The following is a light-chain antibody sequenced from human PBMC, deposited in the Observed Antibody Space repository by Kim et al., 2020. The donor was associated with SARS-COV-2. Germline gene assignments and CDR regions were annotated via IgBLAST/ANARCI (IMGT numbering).Light chain of an antibody. CDR1: QGVSSN. Sequence: EIVMTQSPATLSVSPGDRATLSCRASQGVSSNLAWFQQKPGQAPRLLIYGASTRATGVPARFSGTGSGTEFTLTISSLQSEDFAVYYWQKYNNWPPVTFGQGTRLEIK. J-gene: IGKJ5*01. V-gene: IGKV3-15*01. CDR2: GAS. CDR3: QKYNNWPPVT.